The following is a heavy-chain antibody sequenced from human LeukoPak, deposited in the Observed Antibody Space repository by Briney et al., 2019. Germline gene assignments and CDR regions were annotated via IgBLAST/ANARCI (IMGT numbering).Heavy chain of an antibody. CDR2: MNPSGGST. CDR1: GYTVTSYY. V-gene: IGHV1-46*01. D-gene: IGHD3-22*01. Sequence: ASVKVSCKASGYTVTSYYMHWVRQAPGQGLEWMGIMNPSGGSTSYAQKFQGRVTMTRDMSTSTVYMELSSLRSEDTAVYYCARVGDTYYYDSSGQFDYWGQGTLVTVSS. CDR3: ARVGDTYYYDSSGQFDY. J-gene: IGHJ4*02.